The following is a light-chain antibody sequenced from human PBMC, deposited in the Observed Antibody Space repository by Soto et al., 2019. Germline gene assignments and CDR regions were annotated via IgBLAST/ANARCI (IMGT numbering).Light chain of an antibody. J-gene: IGKJ5*01. CDR3: QQRGNWPIT. CDR1: QDISNY. Sequence: DIQMTQSPSSLSASVGDRVTITCQASQDISNYLNWYQQKPGKAPKLLIYDASNLETGVPSRFSGSGSGTDFTFTISSLQPEDIATYYCQQRGNWPITFGQGTRLEIK. V-gene: IGKV1-33*01. CDR2: DAS.